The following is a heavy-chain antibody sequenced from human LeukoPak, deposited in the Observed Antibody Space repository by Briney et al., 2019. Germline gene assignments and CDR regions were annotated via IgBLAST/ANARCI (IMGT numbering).Heavy chain of an antibody. CDR3: ARVGFSGYDS. CDR2: ITGDGSTP. D-gene: IGHD5-12*01. J-gene: IGHJ5*02. Sequence: GGSLRLSCATSGFVFSNYAMNWVRQAPGKGLEYVPAITGDGSTPYYANSVKGRFTISRDNSRNTLYLQMGSLRSEDMAVYYCARVGFSGYDSWGQGTLVTVSS. CDR1: GFVFSNYA. V-gene: IGHV3-64*01.